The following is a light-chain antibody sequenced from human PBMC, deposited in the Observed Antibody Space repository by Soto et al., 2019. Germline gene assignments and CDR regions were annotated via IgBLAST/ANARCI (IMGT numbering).Light chain of an antibody. CDR1: QNINNR. Sequence: DIQMTQSPSTLSASVGGTVTFTCRASQNINNRLAWYQQKAGKAPNLLIYEASSLESGVPSRFSGSGTGTEFTHTISSLQPDDFATSYCQQYNSYPLTFGGGTKVEIK. CDR3: QQYNSYPLT. J-gene: IGKJ4*01. CDR2: EAS. V-gene: IGKV1-5*03.